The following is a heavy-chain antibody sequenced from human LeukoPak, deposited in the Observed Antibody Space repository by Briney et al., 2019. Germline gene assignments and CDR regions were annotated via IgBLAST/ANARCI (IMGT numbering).Heavy chain of an antibody. CDR3: ASDVDDAFDI. V-gene: IGHV4-39*07. CDR2: IYYSGST. D-gene: IGHD3/OR15-3a*01. Sequence: SETLSLTCTVSGGSITSRNSYWGWIRQPPGKGLEWIGSIYYSGSTYYNPSLKSRVTISVDTSKNQFSLKLSSVTAADTAVYYCASDVDDAFDIWGQGTMVTVSS. CDR1: GGSITSRNSY. J-gene: IGHJ3*02.